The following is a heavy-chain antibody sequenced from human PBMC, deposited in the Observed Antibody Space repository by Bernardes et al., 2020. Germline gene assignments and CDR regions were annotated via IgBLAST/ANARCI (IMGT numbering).Heavy chain of an antibody. CDR2: LRGICDFP. CDR3: AKGKFAFNYGGGCDY. J-gene: IGHJ4*02. CDR1: GFAFGSFA. D-gene: IGHD3-16*01. Sequence: GGSLRLSCVGSGFAFGSFAMTWVRQAPGTGLEWVSGLRGICDFPTYADSVNGRFTISRDNSKNTLYLEMNRLRAEDTAIYYCAKGKFAFNYGGGCDYWGQGTLVTVSS. V-gene: IGHV3-23*01.